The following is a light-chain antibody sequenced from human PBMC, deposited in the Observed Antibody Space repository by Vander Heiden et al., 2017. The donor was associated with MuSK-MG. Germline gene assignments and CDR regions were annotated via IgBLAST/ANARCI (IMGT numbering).Light chain of an antibody. Sequence: EIVMTQSPGTLSVSPGERVTLSCRASQSVSSKLAWYQQRPGQAPRLLIYDASTRATANPARFSGSGSGTEFTLTISSLQSEDFAVYYCQQYNNWPPLTFGQGTKVEIK. CDR2: DAS. CDR1: QSVSSK. CDR3: QQYNNWPPLT. J-gene: IGKJ1*01. V-gene: IGKV3-15*01.